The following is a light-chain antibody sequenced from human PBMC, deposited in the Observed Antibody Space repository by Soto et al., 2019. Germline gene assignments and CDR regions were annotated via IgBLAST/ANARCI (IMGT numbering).Light chain of an antibody. Sequence: QSVLTQPPSASGTPGQRVTISCSGSSSNIGSNYVYWYQPLPGTAPKLLIYRNNQRPSGVPDRFSGSKSGTSASLAISGLLSEDEADYYCAAWDDSLSGWVFGGGTKLTVL. V-gene: IGLV1-47*01. CDR3: AAWDDSLSGWV. CDR1: SSNIGSNY. CDR2: RNN. J-gene: IGLJ3*02.